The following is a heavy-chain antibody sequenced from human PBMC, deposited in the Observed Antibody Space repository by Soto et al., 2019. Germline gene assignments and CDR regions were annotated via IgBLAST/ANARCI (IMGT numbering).Heavy chain of an antibody. Sequence: SVKVSCKASGGTFSSYAISWVRQAPGQGLEWMGGIIPIFGTANYAQKFQGRVTITADKSTSTAYMELSSLRSEDTAVYYCATGYCSGGSCYDYYYYGMDVWGQGTTVTVSS. CDR3: ATGYCSGGSCYDYYYYGMDV. J-gene: IGHJ6*02. V-gene: IGHV1-69*06. D-gene: IGHD2-15*01. CDR1: GGTFSSYA. CDR2: IIPIFGTA.